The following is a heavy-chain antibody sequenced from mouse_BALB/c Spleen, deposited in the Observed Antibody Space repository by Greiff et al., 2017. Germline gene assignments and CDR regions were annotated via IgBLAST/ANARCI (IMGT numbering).Heavy chain of an antibody. Sequence: QVQLQQPGAELVMPGASVKMSCKASGYTFTSYTMHWVKQRPGQGLEWIGYINPSSGYTNYNQKFKDKATLTADKSSSTAYMQLSSLTSEDSAVYYCARSGSSYRAMDYWGQGTSVTVSS. CDR3: ARSGSSYRAMDY. J-gene: IGHJ4*01. CDR2: INPSSGYT. D-gene: IGHD1-1*01. V-gene: IGHV1S26*01. CDR1: GYTFTSYT.